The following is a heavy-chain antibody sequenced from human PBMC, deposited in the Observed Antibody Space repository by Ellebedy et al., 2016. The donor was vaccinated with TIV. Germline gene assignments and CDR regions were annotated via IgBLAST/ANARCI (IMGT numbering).Heavy chain of an antibody. CDR2: IKQDGSDK. CDR1: GFTFSHSL. V-gene: IGHV3-7*03. Sequence: PGGSLRLSCAASGFTFSHSLMSWVRQAPGKGLEWMANIKQDGSDKYYVDSVKGRFTISRDNSRNSLYLQMNSLRTDDTALYYCSKDTAFNLGYGMDVWGQGTTVTVSS. D-gene: IGHD7-27*01. CDR3: SKDTAFNLGYGMDV. J-gene: IGHJ6*02.